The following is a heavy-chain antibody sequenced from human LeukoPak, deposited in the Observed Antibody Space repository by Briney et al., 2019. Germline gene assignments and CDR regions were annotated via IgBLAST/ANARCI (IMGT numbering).Heavy chain of an antibody. J-gene: IGHJ5*02. CDR3: ATEQWLVSRNWFDP. Sequence: ASVKVSCKAAGYAFTSYDINWVRQATGQGLEWMGWMNPNSGNTGYAQKFQGRVTMTRNTSISTAYMELSSLRSEDTAVYYCATEQWLVSRNWFDPWGQGTLVTVSS. V-gene: IGHV1-8*01. CDR1: GYAFTSYD. CDR2: MNPNSGNT. D-gene: IGHD6-19*01.